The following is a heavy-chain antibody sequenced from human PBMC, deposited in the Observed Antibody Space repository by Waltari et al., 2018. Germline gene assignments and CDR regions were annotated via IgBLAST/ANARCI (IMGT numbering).Heavy chain of an antibody. J-gene: IGHJ6*02. V-gene: IGHV3-7*04. CDR3: ARVHCGGDCYPSYYDGLDV. CDR2: IKEDGSEK. D-gene: IGHD2-21*02. CDR1: GYPFSTHS. Sequence: EVELMESGGGFVQLGGSLSPSCDGSGYPFSTHSRGWVRQAPGKGLEGVASIKEDGSEKYHGDSVRGRFFISRDNTKKTLYLDMNSLRVEDTAVYFCARVHCGGDCYPSYYDGLDVWGRGTAVTVSS.